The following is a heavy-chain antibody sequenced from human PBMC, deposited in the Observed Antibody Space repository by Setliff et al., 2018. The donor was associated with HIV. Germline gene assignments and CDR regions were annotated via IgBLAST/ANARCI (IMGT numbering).Heavy chain of an antibody. CDR3: ASRVYYYDSNNFLREEGFDP. J-gene: IGHJ5*02. V-gene: IGHV4-38-2*01. D-gene: IGHD3-22*01. Sequence: NPSETLSLTCAVSGYSINSGYYWGWIRQPPGKGLEWIGNIYHSGNTYYNPSLKSRVTISVDTSKNQFSLNLTSVTAADTAVYYCASRVYYYDSNNFLREEGFDPWGQGTLVTGLL. CDR1: GYSINSGYY. CDR2: IYHSGNT.